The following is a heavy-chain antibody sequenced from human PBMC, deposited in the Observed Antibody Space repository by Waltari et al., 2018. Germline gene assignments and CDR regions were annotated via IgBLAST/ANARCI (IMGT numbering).Heavy chain of an antibody. J-gene: IGHJ5*02. Sequence: QVQLVQSGAEVKKPGASVTVSCKASGYTFPSYGISWVRQALRQGLEWMGWIWSEKGNTNYAQKLQGRVTMTTETPTSTAYMELRSLRSDDTAVYYCARERNGYCSGGSCYYWFDPWCQGTLVTVSS. CDR1: GYTFPSYG. CDR3: ARERNGYCSGGSCYYWFDP. CDR2: IWSEKGNT. D-gene: IGHD2-15*01. V-gene: IGHV1-18*01.